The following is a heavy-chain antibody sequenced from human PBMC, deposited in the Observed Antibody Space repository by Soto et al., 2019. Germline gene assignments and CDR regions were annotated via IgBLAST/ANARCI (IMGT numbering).Heavy chain of an antibody. Sequence: SETLSLTCTVSGGSISSYYWSWIRKPPGKGLEWIGYIDYSGSTNYNPSLKRRVTISVDTSKNQFSLKLSSVTASDTAVYFCSRGAYDFCIGFSDAFDIWGQGTMVTVSS. CDR2: IDYSGST. CDR3: SRGAYDFCIGFSDAFDI. V-gene: IGHV4-59*01. J-gene: IGHJ3*02. CDR1: GGSISSYY. D-gene: IGHD3-3*01.